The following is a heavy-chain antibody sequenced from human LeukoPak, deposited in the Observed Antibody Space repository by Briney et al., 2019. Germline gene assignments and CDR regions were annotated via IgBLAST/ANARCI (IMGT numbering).Heavy chain of an antibody. J-gene: IGHJ5*02. Sequence: ASVKVSCKAAGYTFTNYDINWVRQASGQGLEWMGWMNPNSGNTGYAQKFQGRVTMTRNTSISTAYMELSSLRSEDTALYYCARDIAGATKGGWFDTWGQGTPVTVSS. V-gene: IGHV1-8*01. CDR1: GYTFTNYD. CDR3: ARDIAGATKGGWFDT. D-gene: IGHD1-26*01. CDR2: MNPNSGNT.